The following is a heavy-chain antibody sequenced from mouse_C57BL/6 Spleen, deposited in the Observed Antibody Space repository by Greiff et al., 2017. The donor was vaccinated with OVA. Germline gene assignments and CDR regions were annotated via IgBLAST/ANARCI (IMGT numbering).Heavy chain of an antibody. D-gene: IGHD2-4*01. CDR2: IDPSDSYT. J-gene: IGHJ2*01. V-gene: IGHV1-59*01. CDR3: ARSVYDYPFDY. CDR1: GYTFTSYW. Sequence: QVQLQQPGAELVRPGTSVKLSCKASGYTFTSYWMHWVKQRPGQGLEWIGVIDPSDSYTNYNQKFKGKATLTVDKSSSTAYMELRSLTSEDSAVYYCARSVYDYPFDYWGQGTTLTVSS.